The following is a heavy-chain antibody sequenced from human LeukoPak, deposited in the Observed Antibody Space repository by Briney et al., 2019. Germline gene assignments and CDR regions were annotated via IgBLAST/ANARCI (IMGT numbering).Heavy chain of an antibody. CDR3: ARAKPDPQYYFDY. D-gene: IGHD1-14*01. CDR1: GGSISSSSYY. CDR2: INHSGST. V-gene: IGHV4-39*07. Sequence: NPSETLSLTCTVSGGSISSSSYYWGWIRQPPGKGLEWIGEINHSGSTNYNPSLKSRVTISVDTSKNQFSLKLSSVTAADTAVYYCARAKPDPQYYFDYWGQGTLVTVSS. J-gene: IGHJ4*02.